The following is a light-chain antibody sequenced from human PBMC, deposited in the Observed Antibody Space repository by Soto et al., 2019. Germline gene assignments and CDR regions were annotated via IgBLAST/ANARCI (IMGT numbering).Light chain of an antibody. CDR2: GAS. CDR1: QSVGTR. V-gene: IGKV3-20*01. J-gene: IGKJ5*01. CDR3: QHYQSGHPIT. Sequence: EILLTQSPDTLSLSQGERATLSCRAAQSVGTRLAWYQHKTGQAPRLLISGASSRATGIPDRFTGSGSETSFTLTISRLEPEDFALYYCQHYQSGHPITFGQGTRLEI.